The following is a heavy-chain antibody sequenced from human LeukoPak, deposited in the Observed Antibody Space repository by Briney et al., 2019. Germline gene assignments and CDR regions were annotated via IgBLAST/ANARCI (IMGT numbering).Heavy chain of an antibody. CDR2: IKQDGSGV. CDR1: GFTFSSHW. V-gene: IGHV3-7*02. J-gene: IGHJ4*02. Sequence: GGSLRLSCVGSGFTFSSHWMSWVRQAPGRGPEWVANIKQDGSGVDYVESVKGRFTISRDNDKNSLYLQMNSLRDEDTAVYYCASPLDYSSPRYWGQGTLVTVSS. CDR3: ASPLDYSSPRY. D-gene: IGHD6-19*01.